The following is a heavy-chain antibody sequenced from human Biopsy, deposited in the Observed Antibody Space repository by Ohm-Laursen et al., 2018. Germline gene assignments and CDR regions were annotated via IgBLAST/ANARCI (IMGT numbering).Heavy chain of an antibody. Sequence: SLRLSCAASEFTFSGYSMNWVRHAPGRGLEWVSYINVYSNKKYYADSVKGRFIVSRDNDKNSLYLQMNSLRAEDTAVYHCARSPGRDRMDVWGQGTTVIVSS. CDR2: INVYSNKK. V-gene: IGHV3-48*04. D-gene: IGHD1-14*01. CDR3: ARSPGRDRMDV. CDR1: EFTFSGYS. J-gene: IGHJ6*02.